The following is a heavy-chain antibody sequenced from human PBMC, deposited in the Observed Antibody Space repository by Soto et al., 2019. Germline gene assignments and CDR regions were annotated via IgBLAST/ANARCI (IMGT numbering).Heavy chain of an antibody. Sequence: GGSLRLSCAASGFTFSSYAMHWVRQAPGKGLEWVAVISYDGSNKYYADSVKGRFTISRDSSKSTLYLQMNSLRVEDTALFYCARDRRGVLDPWGQGIPVTVS. J-gene: IGHJ5*02. CDR2: ISYDGSNK. CDR3: ARDRRGVLDP. CDR1: GFTFSSYA. V-gene: IGHV3-30-3*01.